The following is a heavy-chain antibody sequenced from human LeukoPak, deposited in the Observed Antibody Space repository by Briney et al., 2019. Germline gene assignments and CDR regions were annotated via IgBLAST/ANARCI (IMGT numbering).Heavy chain of an antibody. CDR1: GGSISSYY. Sequence: SETLSLTCTVSGGSISSYYWSWIRQPPGKGLEWIGYIYYSGSTNYNPSLKSRVTISVDTSKNQFSLKLSSVTAADTAVYYCGSQSDNLGIAAAGTVYFQHWGQGTLVTVSS. J-gene: IGHJ1*01. D-gene: IGHD6-13*01. V-gene: IGHV4-59*01. CDR2: IYYSGST. CDR3: GSQSDNLGIAAAGTVYFQH.